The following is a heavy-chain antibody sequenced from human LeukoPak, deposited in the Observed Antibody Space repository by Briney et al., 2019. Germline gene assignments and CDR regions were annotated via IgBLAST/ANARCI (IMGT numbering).Heavy chain of an antibody. J-gene: IGHJ3*02. D-gene: IGHD3-3*01. CDR1: GGSISSSSYY. CDR2: IYYSGST. CDR3: ARPKTTTSYYDFWSGFNDAFDI. V-gene: IGHV4-39*01. Sequence: SETLSLTCTVSGGSISSSSYYWGWIRQPPGKGLGWIGSIYYSGSTYYNPSLKSRVTISVDTSKNQFSLKLSSVTAADTAVYYCARPKTTTSYYDFWSGFNDAFDIWGQGTMVTVSS.